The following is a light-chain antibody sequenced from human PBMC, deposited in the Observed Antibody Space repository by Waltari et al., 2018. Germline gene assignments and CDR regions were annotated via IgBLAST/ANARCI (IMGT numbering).Light chain of an antibody. Sequence: NFILTQPPSVSASPDETVPISCTRSSAGIANNNVQWYQQPPGSVPIPVTFEDDQRPSGLPDRFSGSLDSSSDSASLAISDLRTEDEADYYCQSSDSTDVVFGGGTKLTVL. J-gene: IGLJ2*01. V-gene: IGLV6-57*03. CDR3: QSSDSTDVV. CDR1: SAGIANNN. CDR2: EDD.